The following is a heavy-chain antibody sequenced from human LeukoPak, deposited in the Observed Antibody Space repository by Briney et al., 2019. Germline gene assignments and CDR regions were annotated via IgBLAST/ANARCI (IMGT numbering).Heavy chain of an antibody. CDR2: ISNSGDDT. CDR3: AKDTWASNYGFDY. CDR1: DFTFRSYA. Sequence: GGSLRLSCAASDFTFRSYAMSWVRQAPGKGLEWVSGISNSGDDTYYADSVKGRFTISRDNSKNTLYLQMNSLRAEDTAVYFCAKDTWASNYGFDYWGQGALVTVSS. D-gene: IGHD4-11*01. J-gene: IGHJ4*02. V-gene: IGHV3-23*01.